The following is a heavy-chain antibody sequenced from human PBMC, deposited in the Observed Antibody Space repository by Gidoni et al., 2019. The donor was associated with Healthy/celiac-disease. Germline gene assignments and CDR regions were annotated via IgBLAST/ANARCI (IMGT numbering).Heavy chain of an antibody. CDR3: ARMPSGGVVILCNDAFDI. D-gene: IGHD3-3*01. CDR1: GGSISSGGYY. Sequence: QVQLQESGPGLVKPSQTLSLTCTVSGGSISSGGYYWSWIRQHPGKGLEWIGYIYYSGSTYYNPSLKSRVTISVDTSKNQFSLKLSSVTAADTAVYYCARMPSGGVVILCNDAFDIWGQGTMVTVSS. J-gene: IGHJ3*02. V-gene: IGHV4-31*03. CDR2: IYYSGST.